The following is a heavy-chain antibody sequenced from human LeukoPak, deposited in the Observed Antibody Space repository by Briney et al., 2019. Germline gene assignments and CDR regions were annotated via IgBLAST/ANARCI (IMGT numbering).Heavy chain of an antibody. CDR2: INHRGDT. V-gene: IGHV4-34*01. Sequence: SETLSLTCAVYGGSFSAYYWSWLRQSPGKGLEWIAEINHRGDTNYNPSVKSRVSISVDTSKNQFSLKVTSLTAADTAVYYCARGPTISETGYFDYWGQGTLVTVSS. D-gene: IGHD1-1*01. CDR3: ARGPTISETGYFDY. CDR1: GGSFSAYY. J-gene: IGHJ4*03.